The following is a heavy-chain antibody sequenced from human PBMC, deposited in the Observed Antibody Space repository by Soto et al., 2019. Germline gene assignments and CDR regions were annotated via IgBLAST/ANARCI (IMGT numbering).Heavy chain of an antibody. J-gene: IGHJ4*02. CDR3: VSGRWLPLPLY. CDR2: MYNSGST. D-gene: IGHD5-12*01. V-gene: IGHV4-59*08. Sequence: SETLSLTCTVSGVSISSYYWSWIRQPPGKGLEWIGYMYNSGSTNYNPSLESRVSISVDTPKNQFSLKLSSVTAADTAVYYCVSGRWLPLPLYWGQGILVTVSS. CDR1: GVSISSYY.